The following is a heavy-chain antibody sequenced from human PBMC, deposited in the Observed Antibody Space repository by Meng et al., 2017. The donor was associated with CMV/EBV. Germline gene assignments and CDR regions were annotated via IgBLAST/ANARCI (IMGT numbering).Heavy chain of an antibody. CDR3: ARVNPNYYFYGMDV. CDR1: GGSISSSSYY. Sequence: SETLSLTCTVSGGSISSSSYYWGWLRQPPGKGLEWVLTIYFSGSPYYNPSLQSRVTISVDTSKNQFSLKLSFVTAADTAVYYCARVNPNYYFYGMDVWGQGTTVTVSS. V-gene: IGHV4-39*07. J-gene: IGHJ6*02. CDR2: IYFSGSP.